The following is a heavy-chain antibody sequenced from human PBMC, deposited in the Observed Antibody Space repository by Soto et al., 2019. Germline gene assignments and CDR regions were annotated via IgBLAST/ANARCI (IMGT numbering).Heavy chain of an antibody. Sequence: SETLSLTCAVYGGSFSGYYWSWIRQPPGKGLEWIGEINHSGSTNYNPSLKSRVTISVDTSKNQFFLKLSSVTAADTAVYYCARVGTYYYGSGSYIPDYYYYYYMDVWGKGTTVT. CDR2: INHSGST. V-gene: IGHV4-34*01. J-gene: IGHJ6*03. D-gene: IGHD3-10*01. CDR1: GGSFSGYY. CDR3: ARVGTYYYGSGSYIPDYYYYYYMDV.